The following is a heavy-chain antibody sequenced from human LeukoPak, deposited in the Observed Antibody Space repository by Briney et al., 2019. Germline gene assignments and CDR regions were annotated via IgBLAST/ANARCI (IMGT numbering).Heavy chain of an antibody. V-gene: IGHV3-30*18. J-gene: IGHJ4*02. Sequence: PGRSLRLSCAASGFTFSSYAMHWVRQAPGKGLEWVAVISYDGTNKYYADSVKGRFNISRDNSKNTVYLQMNSLRAEDTAVYYCAKGRYYPKDFFDYWGQGTLVTVSP. CDR1: GFTFSSYA. CDR3: AKGRYYPKDFFDY. D-gene: IGHD3-10*01. CDR2: ISYDGTNK.